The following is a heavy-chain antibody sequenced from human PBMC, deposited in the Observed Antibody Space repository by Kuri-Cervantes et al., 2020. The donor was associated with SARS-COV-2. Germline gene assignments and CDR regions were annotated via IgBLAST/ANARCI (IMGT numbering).Heavy chain of an antibody. D-gene: IGHD1-26*01. Sequence: LSLTCAASGFTFSSYAMSWVRQAPGKGLEWVSAISGSGGSTYYADSVKGRFTISRDNSKNTLYLQMNSLRAEDTAVYYCAKDWGSGSYSDAFDIWGQGTMVTVSS. CDR2: ISGSGGST. J-gene: IGHJ3*02. CDR1: GFTFSSYA. CDR3: AKDWGSGSYSDAFDI. V-gene: IGHV3-23*01.